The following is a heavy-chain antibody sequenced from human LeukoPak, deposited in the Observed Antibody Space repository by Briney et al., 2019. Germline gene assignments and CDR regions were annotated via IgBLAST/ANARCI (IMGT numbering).Heavy chain of an antibody. CDR2: IYYSGST. Sequence: SETLSLTCTVSGGSISSYYWSWIRQPPGKGPEWIGYIYYSGSTNYNPSLKSRVTISVDTSKNQFSLDLYFVTAADTAVYYCARLPMIRGVTEYYFDYWGQGSLVTVSS. D-gene: IGHD3-10*01. V-gene: IGHV4-59*01. CDR3: ARLPMIRGVTEYYFDY. CDR1: GGSISSYY. J-gene: IGHJ4*02.